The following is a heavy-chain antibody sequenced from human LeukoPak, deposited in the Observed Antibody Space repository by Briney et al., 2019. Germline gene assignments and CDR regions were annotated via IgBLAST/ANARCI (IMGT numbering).Heavy chain of an antibody. CDR2: IKQDGSEK. D-gene: IGHD3-22*01. J-gene: IGHJ4*02. V-gene: IGHV3-7*01. CDR1: EFTFSSYW. Sequence: PGGSLRLSCAASEFTFSSYWMSWVRQAPGKGLEWVANIKQDGSEKYYVDSVKGRFTISRDNAKNSLYLQMNSLRAEDTAVYYCARDSKTIYDSSGYLFDYWGQGTLVTVSS. CDR3: ARDSKTIYDSSGYLFDY.